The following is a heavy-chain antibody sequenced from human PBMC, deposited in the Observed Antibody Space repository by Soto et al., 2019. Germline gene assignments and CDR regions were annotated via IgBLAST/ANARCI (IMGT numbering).Heavy chain of an antibody. CDR2: IYSGGST. CDR3: ARAPQSAAGTRY. V-gene: IGHV3-66*01. CDR1: GFTVSSNY. J-gene: IGHJ4*02. Sequence: GGSLRLSCAASGFTVSSNYMSWVRQAPGKGLEWVSVIYSGGSTYYADSVKGRFTISRDNSKNTLYLQMNSLRAEDTAVYYCARAPQSAAGTRYWGQGTLVTVSS. D-gene: IGHD6-13*01.